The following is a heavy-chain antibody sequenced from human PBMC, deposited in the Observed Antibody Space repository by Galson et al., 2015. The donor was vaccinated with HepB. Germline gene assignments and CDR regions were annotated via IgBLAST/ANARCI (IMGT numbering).Heavy chain of an antibody. D-gene: IGHD2-15*01. Sequence: SETLSLTCTVSSGSISSYCWSWIRQPPGKGLEWIGYIYDSGRTNYNPSLKSRLTMSVDTSKNQFSLGLSSVTAADTAVYYCARRLLAATPHFDFWGQGALVTVSS. J-gene: IGHJ4*02. CDR1: SGSISSYC. CDR3: ARRLLAATPHFDF. CDR2: IYDSGRT. V-gene: IGHV4-59*01.